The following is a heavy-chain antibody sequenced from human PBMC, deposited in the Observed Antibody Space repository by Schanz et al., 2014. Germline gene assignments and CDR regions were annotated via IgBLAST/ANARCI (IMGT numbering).Heavy chain of an antibody. J-gene: IGHJ4*02. CDR1: GFTFSSYA. V-gene: IGHV3-21*01. Sequence: EVQLLESGGGLVQPGGSLRLSCAASGFTFSSYAMNWVRQAPGKGLEWVSSISSSGSYIHYADSVKGRFTVSRDSGQNSLYLQMNSLRAGDTAVYFCARAHGNNWYGKGLDYWGQGTQVTVSS. D-gene: IGHD1-1*01. CDR3: ARAHGNNWYGKGLDY. CDR2: ISSSGSYI.